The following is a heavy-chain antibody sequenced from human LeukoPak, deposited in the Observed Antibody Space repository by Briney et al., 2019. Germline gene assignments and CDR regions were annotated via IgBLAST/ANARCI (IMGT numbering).Heavy chain of an antibody. D-gene: IGHD1-26*01. CDR2: IIPIFGTA. Sequence: GASVKVSCKASGGTFSSYAISWVRQAPGQGLEWMGGIIPIFGTANYAQKFQGRVTITADESTSTAYMELSSLRSEDTAVYYCARDRPYSGSYYGGDYWGQGTLVTVSS. CDR1: GGTFSSYA. J-gene: IGHJ4*02. CDR3: ARDRPYSGSYYGGDY. V-gene: IGHV1-69*13.